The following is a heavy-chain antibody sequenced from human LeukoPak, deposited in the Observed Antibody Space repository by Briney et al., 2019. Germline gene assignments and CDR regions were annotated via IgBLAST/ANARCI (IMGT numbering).Heavy chain of an antibody. V-gene: IGHV4-34*01. Sequence: SETLSLSCAVYGGSFSGYYWSWIRQPPGKGLEWIGEINHSGSTNYNPSLKSRVTISVDTSKNQFSLKLSSVTAADTAVYYCASKRYCSGGSCYSHYYYYYMDVWGKGTTVTVSS. CDR2: INHSGST. D-gene: IGHD2-15*01. J-gene: IGHJ6*03. CDR3: ASKRYCSGGSCYSHYYYYYMDV. CDR1: GGSFSGYY.